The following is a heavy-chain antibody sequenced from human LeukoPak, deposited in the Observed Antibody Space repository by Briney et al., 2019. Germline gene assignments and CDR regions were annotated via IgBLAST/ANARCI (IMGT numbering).Heavy chain of an antibody. Sequence: ASVKVSCKASGYTFTNYYMHWVRQAPGQGLEWMGWINPNSGDTNYAQKFQGRVTLTRDTSISTAYMELSRLRSDDTAVYYCARATLKQQRTTRVFDYWGQGTLVTVSS. CDR3: ARATLKQQRTTRVFDY. D-gene: IGHD6-13*01. CDR2: INPNSGDT. J-gene: IGHJ4*02. CDR1: GYTFTNYY. V-gene: IGHV1-2*02.